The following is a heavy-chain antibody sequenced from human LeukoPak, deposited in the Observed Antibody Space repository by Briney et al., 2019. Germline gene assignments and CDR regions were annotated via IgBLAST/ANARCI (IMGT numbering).Heavy chain of an antibody. V-gene: IGHV3-74*01. CDR2: INSDGSST. D-gene: IGHD3-9*01. CDR1: GFTFSSYW. Sequence: PGGSLRLSCAASGFTFSSYWMHWVRQAPGKGLVWVSRINSDGSSTSYADSVKGRFTISRDNAKNTLYLQMNSLRAEDTAVYYCAREPLEGDDILTGYEHWGQGTLVTVSS. CDR3: AREPLEGDDILTGYEH. J-gene: IGHJ1*01.